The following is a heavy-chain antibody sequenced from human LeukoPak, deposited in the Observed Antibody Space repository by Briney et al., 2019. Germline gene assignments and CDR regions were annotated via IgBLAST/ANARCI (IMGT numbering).Heavy chain of an antibody. Sequence: PGGSLRLSCAASGFTVSSNYMSWVRQAPGKGLEWVSYISSSGSTIYYADSVKGRFTISRDNAKNSLYLQMNSLRAEDTAVYYCAELGITMIGGVWGKGTTVAISS. J-gene: IGHJ6*04. CDR3: AELGITMIGGV. D-gene: IGHD3-10*02. V-gene: IGHV3-11*04. CDR1: GFTVSSNY. CDR2: ISSSGSTI.